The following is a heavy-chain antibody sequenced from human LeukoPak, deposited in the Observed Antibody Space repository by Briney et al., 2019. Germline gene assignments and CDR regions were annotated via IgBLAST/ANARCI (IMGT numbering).Heavy chain of an antibody. V-gene: IGHV3-7*01. J-gene: IGHJ4*02. CDR2: IKQGGTQT. Sequence: PGGSLRLSCAASGLTFSSYSVNWVRPPPGQGAEWVASIKQGGTQTNHVDTVKGRFTISRDNAKNLVSLEMNSLRYDDTAVYDCAGGVNYENWGQGTLVTVSS. D-gene: IGHD3-3*01. CDR1: GLTFSSYS. CDR3: AGGVNYEN.